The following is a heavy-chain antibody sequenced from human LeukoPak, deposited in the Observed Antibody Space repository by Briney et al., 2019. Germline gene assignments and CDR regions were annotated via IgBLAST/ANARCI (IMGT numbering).Heavy chain of an antibody. CDR1: GGSFSGYY. CDR3: ARGSSGPYYYMDV. V-gene: IGHV4-34*01. Sequence: PSETLSLTCAVYGGSFSGYYWSWIRQPPGKGLEWMGEINHSGSTNYNPSLKSRVTISVDTSKNQFSLKLSSVTAADTAVYYCARGSSGPYYYMDVWGKGTTVTVSS. CDR2: INHSGST. D-gene: IGHD6-19*01. J-gene: IGHJ6*03.